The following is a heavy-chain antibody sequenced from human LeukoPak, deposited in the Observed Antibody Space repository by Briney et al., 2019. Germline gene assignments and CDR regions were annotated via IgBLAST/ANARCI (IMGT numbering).Heavy chain of an antibody. J-gene: IGHJ5*02. Sequence: GGSLRLPCAASGFTFSNSGMHWVRQAPGKGLEWVAFIRYDGSNEFYVDSVKGRFTISRDNSMNTLNLQMSSLRPEDTAVYYCARSVAGITWFDPWGQGTLVTVSS. V-gene: IGHV3-30*02. CDR1: GFTFSNSG. CDR2: IRYDGSNE. CDR3: ARSVAGITWFDP. D-gene: IGHD6-19*01.